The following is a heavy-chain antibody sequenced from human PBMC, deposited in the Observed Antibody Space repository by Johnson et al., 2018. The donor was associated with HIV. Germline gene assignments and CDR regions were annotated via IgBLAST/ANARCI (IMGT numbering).Heavy chain of an antibody. Sequence: QMLLVESGGGVVQPGRSRRLSCAASGFTFSSYAMHWVRQAPGKGLEWVAVISYDGSNKYYADSVKGRFTISRDISKNTLYLQMNSLRTEDTAVYYCARVTRDCGGDCYLDAFDIWGQGTMVTVSS. J-gene: IGHJ3*02. CDR1: GFTFSSYA. CDR2: ISYDGSNK. CDR3: ARVTRDCGGDCYLDAFDI. D-gene: IGHD2-21*01. V-gene: IGHV3-30*04.